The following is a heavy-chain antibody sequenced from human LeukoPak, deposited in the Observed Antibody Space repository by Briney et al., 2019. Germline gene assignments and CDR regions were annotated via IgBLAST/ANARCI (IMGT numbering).Heavy chain of an antibody. Sequence: PGGSLRPSCAASGFTFSSYAMSWVRQAPGKGLEWVSAISGSGGSTHYADSVKGRFTISRDNSKNTLYLQMNSLRAEDTAVYYCAEGGRAYPFDYWGQGTLVTVSS. D-gene: IGHD1-26*01. CDR1: GFTFSSYA. CDR2: ISGSGGST. CDR3: AEGGRAYPFDY. V-gene: IGHV3-23*01. J-gene: IGHJ4*02.